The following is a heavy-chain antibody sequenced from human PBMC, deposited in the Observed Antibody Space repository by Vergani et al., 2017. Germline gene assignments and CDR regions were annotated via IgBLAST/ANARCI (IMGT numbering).Heavy chain of an antibody. CDR2: ISGSGGST. CDR3: AKAVDFWSGWNLNYYYMDV. CDR1: GFTFSSYA. Sequence: EVQLLESGGGLVQPGGSLRLSCAASGFTFSSYAMSWVRQAPGKGLEWVSAISGSGGSTYYADSVKGRFTISRDNSKNTLYLQMNSLRAEDTAVYYCAKAVDFWSGWNLNYYYMDVWGKGTTVTVSS. V-gene: IGHV3-23*01. D-gene: IGHD3-3*01. J-gene: IGHJ6*03.